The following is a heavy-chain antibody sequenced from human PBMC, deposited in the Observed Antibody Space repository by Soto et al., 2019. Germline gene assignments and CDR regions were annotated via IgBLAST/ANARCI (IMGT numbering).Heavy chain of an antibody. CDR2: ISAYNGNA. CDR1: GYTFTNFG. CDR3: ARELRYFDWFQSYYYYYYGMDV. D-gene: IGHD3-9*01. V-gene: IGHV1-18*01. J-gene: IGHJ6*02. Sequence: GASVKVSCKASGYTFTNFGISWVRQAPGQGLEWMGWISAYNGNANYAQKFQGRVTMTTDTSTSTAYMEVRSLRSDDTAVYYCARELRYFDWFQSYYYYYYGMDVWG.